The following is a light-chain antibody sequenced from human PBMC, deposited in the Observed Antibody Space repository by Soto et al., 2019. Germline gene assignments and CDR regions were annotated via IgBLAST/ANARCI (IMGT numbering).Light chain of an antibody. CDR1: SSDVGDYNY. V-gene: IGLV2-14*01. J-gene: IGLJ1*01. CDR3: SSYTSSSTRV. Sequence: QSVLTQPASVSGSPGQSITISCTGTSSDVGDYNYVSWYQQHPGKAHKLMIFDVSNRPSGVSNRFSGSKSGNTASLTISGLQAEDEADYYCSSYTSSSTRVFGTGTKVTVL. CDR2: DVS.